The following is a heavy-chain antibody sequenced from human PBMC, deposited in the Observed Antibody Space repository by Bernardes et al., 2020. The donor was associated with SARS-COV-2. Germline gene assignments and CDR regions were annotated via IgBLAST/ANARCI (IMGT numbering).Heavy chain of an antibody. CDR1: GFTFNSYA. V-gene: IGHV3-23*01. Sequence: GGSLRLSCETSGFTFNSYAMTWVRQAPGKGLEWVSTISPSGGGTHYADSVKGRFAISRDNSRKLLYLQMNSLRTEDTALYYCAFGRVGATTSFDYWGQGTLVTVSS. D-gene: IGHD1-26*01. CDR2: ISPSGGGT. J-gene: IGHJ4*02. CDR3: AFGRVGATTSFDY.